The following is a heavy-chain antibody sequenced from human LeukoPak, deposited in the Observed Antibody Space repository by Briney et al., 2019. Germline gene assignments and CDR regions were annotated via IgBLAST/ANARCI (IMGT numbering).Heavy chain of an antibody. V-gene: IGHV1-2*02. CDR1: GYTFSDYY. CDR2: INPNNGGT. J-gene: IGHJ4*02. CDR3: ARDYSLPKSTYYVWGSYRSEYYFDY. Sequence: ASVKVSCKASGYTFSDYYMHWVRQAPGQGLEWMGWINPNNGGTNSAQKFQGRVTMTRDTSISTAYMELSRLRSDDTAVYYCARDYSLPKSTYYVWGSYRSEYYFDYWGQGTLVTVSS. D-gene: IGHD3-16*02.